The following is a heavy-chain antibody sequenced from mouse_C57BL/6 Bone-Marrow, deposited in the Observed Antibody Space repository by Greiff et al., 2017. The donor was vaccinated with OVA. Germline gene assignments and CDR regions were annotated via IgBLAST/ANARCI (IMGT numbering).Heavy chain of an antibody. J-gene: IGHJ2*01. CDR2: ISSGGSYT. CDR3: ASIYYYGSRDYFDY. CDR1: GFTFSSYG. Sequence: EVQVVESGGDLVKPGGSLKLSCAASGFTFSSYGMSWVRQTPDKRLEWVATISSGGSYTYYPDSVKGRFTISRDNAKNTLYLQMSSLKSEDTAMYYCASIYYYGSRDYFDYWGQGTTLTVSS. D-gene: IGHD1-1*01. V-gene: IGHV5-6*01.